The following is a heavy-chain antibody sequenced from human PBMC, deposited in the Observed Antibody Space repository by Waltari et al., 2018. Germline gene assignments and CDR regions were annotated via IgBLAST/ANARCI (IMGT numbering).Heavy chain of an antibody. Sequence: EVQLLQSGGGLVQPGGSLRLSCAASGFTFSSYSMSWVRQAPGKGLEWVSAISSGGETTLYAYSVKGRFTISRDNSKNTLSLQVSSLRAEDTAVYYCAKRLLEPQVGAFDIWGQGTIVTVSS. CDR3: AKRLLEPQVGAFDI. CDR2: ISSGGETT. D-gene: IGHD3-3*01. CDR1: GFTFSSYS. V-gene: IGHV3-23*01. J-gene: IGHJ3*02.